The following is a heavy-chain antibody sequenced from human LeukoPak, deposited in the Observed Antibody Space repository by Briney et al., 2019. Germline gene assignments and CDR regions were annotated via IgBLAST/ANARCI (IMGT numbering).Heavy chain of an antibody. V-gene: IGHV1-46*01. CDR3: ARVGVTAATADY. J-gene: IGHJ4*02. D-gene: IGHD6-25*01. CDR2: INPRGGST. CDR1: GYTFTGYY. Sequence: ASVKVSCKTSGYTFTGYYMHWMRQAPGQGPEWMGIINPRGGSTEYSHKFQGRLTMTSDTSTSTVYMELNSLRSEDTAVYFCARVGVTAATADYWGQGTLVTVSS.